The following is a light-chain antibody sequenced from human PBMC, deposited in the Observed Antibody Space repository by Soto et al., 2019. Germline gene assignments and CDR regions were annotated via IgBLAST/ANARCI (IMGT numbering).Light chain of an antibody. CDR1: SSNIGAGYD. CDR2: GNS. Sequence: QSVLTQPPSVSGAPGQRVTISCTGSSSNIGAGYDVHWYQQLPGTVPKLLIYGNSNRPSGVPDRFSGSKSGTSASLAITGLQAEDEADYYCQSYDSSLSGAFGCGTKVTVL. CDR3: QSYDSSLSGA. J-gene: IGLJ3*02. V-gene: IGLV1-40*01.